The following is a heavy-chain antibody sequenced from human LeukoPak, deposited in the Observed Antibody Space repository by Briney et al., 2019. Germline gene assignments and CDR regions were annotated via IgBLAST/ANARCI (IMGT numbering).Heavy chain of an antibody. CDR2: ISSSSSYT. D-gene: IGHD6-25*01. Sequence: KSGGSLRLSCAASGFTFSDYYMSWIRQAPGKGLEWVSYISSSSSYTNYADSVKGRFTISRDNAKNSLYLQMNSLRAEDTAVYYCARAGSYSRGGGFDYWGQGTLVTVSS. CDR3: ARAGSYSRGGGFDY. J-gene: IGHJ4*02. CDR1: GFTFSDYY. V-gene: IGHV3-11*06.